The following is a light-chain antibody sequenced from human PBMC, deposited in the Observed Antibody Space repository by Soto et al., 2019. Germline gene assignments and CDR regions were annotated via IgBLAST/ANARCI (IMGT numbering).Light chain of an antibody. CDR1: QGISSY. V-gene: IGKV1-8*01. J-gene: IGKJ5*01. Sequence: AIRMTQSPSSLSASTGDRVTITCRASQGISSYLAWYQQKPGKAPKLLIYAASTLQSGVPSRFSGSESGAEFTLTISSLQPEDFATYYCQQLHSYPITFGQGTRLEIK. CDR3: QQLHSYPIT. CDR2: AAS.